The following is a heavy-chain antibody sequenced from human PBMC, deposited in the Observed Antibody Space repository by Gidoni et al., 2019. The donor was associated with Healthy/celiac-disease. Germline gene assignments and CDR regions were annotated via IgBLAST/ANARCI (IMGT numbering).Heavy chain of an antibody. Sequence: QVQLQESGPGLVKPSETLSLTCTVSGYSISSGYYWGWIRQPPGKGLEWIGSIYHSGSTYYNPSLKSRVTISVDTSKNQFSLKLSSVTAADTAVYYCARDPPSGSYPKGFADYWGQGTLVTVSS. V-gene: IGHV4-38-2*02. CDR1: GYSISSGYY. J-gene: IGHJ4*02. CDR3: ARDPPSGSYPKGFADY. D-gene: IGHD1-26*01. CDR2: IYHSGST.